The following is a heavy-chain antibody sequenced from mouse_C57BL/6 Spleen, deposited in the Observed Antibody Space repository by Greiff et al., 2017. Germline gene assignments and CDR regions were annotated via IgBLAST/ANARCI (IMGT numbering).Heavy chain of an antibody. Sequence: QVQLQQSGAELARPGASVKMSCKASGYTFTSYTMHWVKQRPGQGLEWIGYINPSSGYTKYNQKFKNKTTLTADTSSSTAYMQLSSLTSEDSAVYYCARSGGLRTLGYFDYWGQGTTLTVSS. V-gene: IGHV1-4*01. J-gene: IGHJ2*01. CDR3: ARSGGLRTLGYFDY. D-gene: IGHD2-4*01. CDR2: INPSSGYT. CDR1: GYTFTSYT.